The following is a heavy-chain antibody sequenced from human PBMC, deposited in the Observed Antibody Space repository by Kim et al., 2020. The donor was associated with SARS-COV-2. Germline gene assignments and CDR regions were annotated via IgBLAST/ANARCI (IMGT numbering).Heavy chain of an antibody. J-gene: IGHJ4*02. Sequence: SVKGRINITRDNSKNTLYLQMNRLRAEDTAVYYCAKPILYSSSWYVPLFDYWGQGTLVTVSS. CDR3: AKPILYSSSWYVPLFDY. V-gene: IGHV3-30*02. D-gene: IGHD6-13*01.